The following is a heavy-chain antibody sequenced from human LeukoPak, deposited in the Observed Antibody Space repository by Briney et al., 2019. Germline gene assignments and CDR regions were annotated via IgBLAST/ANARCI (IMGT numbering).Heavy chain of an antibody. CDR3: ARAHSTRGAFDI. D-gene: IGHD3-10*01. V-gene: IGHV4-34*01. CDR1: GGSFSGYH. CDR2: INHSGST. J-gene: IGHJ3*02. Sequence: SETLSLTCAVYGGSFSGYHWSWIRQPPGKGLEWIGEINHSGSTNYNPSLKSRVTISVDTSKNQFSLKLSSVTAADTAVYYCARAHSTRGAFDIWGQGTMVTVSS.